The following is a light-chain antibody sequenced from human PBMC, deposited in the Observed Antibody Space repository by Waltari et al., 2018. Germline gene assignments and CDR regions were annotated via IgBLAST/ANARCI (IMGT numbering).Light chain of an antibody. CDR3: QQCGESPYT. V-gene: IGKV3-20*01. CDR2: STS. CDR1: QSFSGAC. J-gene: IGKJ2*01. Sequence: EIVLTQSPGTLSLSPGERATLSCRASQSFSGACLAWSQQKPGQSPRRRSYSTSRRVAGLPDRSRGSGSGTDFTLTISRLEPEDFAVYYCQQCGESPYTFGQGTNLAIK.